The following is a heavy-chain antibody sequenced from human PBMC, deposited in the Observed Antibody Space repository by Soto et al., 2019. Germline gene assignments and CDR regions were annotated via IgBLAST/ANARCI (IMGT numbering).Heavy chain of an antibody. J-gene: IGHJ6*02. CDR2: IIPIFGTA. CDR1: GGTFSSYA. Sequence: SVKVSCKASGGTFSSYAISWVRQAPGQGLEWMGGIIPIFGTANYAQKFQGRVTITADKSTSTAYMELSSLRSEDTAVYYCARGGAAAGVWNYYYYGMDVWGQGTTVTVSS. D-gene: IGHD6-13*01. CDR3: ARGGAAAGVWNYYYYGMDV. V-gene: IGHV1-69*06.